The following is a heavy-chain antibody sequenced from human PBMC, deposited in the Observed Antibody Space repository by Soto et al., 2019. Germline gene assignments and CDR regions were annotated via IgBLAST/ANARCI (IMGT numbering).Heavy chain of an antibody. CDR1: GFTFSTYA. Sequence: EVQLLESGGGLVQPGGSLRLSCAASGFTFSTYAMIWVRQAPGKGLEWVSVITGSGGSTYYAGSVKGRFTISRDTSKNTLFLQMNSMRAEDTAVYYCAKDRYGDYGGIDYWGQGTMVTVSS. V-gene: IGHV3-23*01. CDR3: AKDRYGDYGGIDY. J-gene: IGHJ4*02. D-gene: IGHD4-17*01. CDR2: ITGSGGST.